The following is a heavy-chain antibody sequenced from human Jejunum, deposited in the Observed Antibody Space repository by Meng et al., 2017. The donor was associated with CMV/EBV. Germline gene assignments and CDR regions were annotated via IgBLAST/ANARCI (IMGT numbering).Heavy chain of an antibody. J-gene: IGHJ4*02. CDR2: IDHYVNI. Sequence: SGAYINSGHYYWGWIRQPPGKGLEWIGNIDHYVNIFYNPSLESRVTLSLDTSRNQLSLKLTSVSASDTAVYYCARLGYFYASGSYFDLWGQGTLVTVSS. D-gene: IGHD3-10*01. CDR1: GAYINSGHYY. CDR3: ARLGYFYASGSYFDL. V-gene: IGHV4-39*01.